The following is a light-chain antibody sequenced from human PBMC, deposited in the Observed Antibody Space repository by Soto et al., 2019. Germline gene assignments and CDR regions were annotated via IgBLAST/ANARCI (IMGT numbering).Light chain of an antibody. CDR1: QSVSRH. V-gene: IGKV3-11*01. CDR2: DAS. CDR3: LQRSDWPRT. J-gene: IGKJ1*01. Sequence: EIVLTQSPATLSLSPGERATLSCRASQSVSRHLAWYQQKPGQAPRLLIYDASNRATGIPARFSGSGSGTDFTLTISSLEPEDFAVYYCLQRSDWPRTFGQGTKVEVK.